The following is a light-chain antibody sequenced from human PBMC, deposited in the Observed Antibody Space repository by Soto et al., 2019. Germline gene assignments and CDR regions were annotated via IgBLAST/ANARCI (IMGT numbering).Light chain of an antibody. CDR3: QQYNIWPPLT. Sequence: EIVLTQSPGTLSLSPGERATLSCRSSQSVSSSYLAWYQQKPGQAPRLLIYGASSRATGIPARFSGSGSGTEFTLTISSLQSEDFAVYFCQQYNIWPPLTFGGGTKVDIK. V-gene: IGKV3-15*01. CDR1: QSVSSSY. J-gene: IGKJ4*01. CDR2: GAS.